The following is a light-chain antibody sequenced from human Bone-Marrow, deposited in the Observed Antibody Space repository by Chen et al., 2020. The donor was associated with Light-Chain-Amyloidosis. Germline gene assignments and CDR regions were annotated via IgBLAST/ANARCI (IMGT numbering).Light chain of an antibody. CDR1: DLPTKY. CDR2: RET. Sequence: SYELTQPPSVSVSPGQTARITCSGDDLPTKYAYWYQQKPGQAPVLVIHRETERPSGISERFSGSSSGRTATLTISGVQAEEEADYHCQSADSSGTYEVIFGGGTKLTVL. CDR3: QSADSSGTYEVI. V-gene: IGLV3-25*02. J-gene: IGLJ2*01.